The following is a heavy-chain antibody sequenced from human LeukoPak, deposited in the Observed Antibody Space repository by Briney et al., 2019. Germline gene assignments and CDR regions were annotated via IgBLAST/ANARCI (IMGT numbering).Heavy chain of an antibody. J-gene: IGHJ5*02. Sequence: SETLSLTCTVSGGSISTYYWSWIRQPPGKGLEWIGYVYYGGNTNYNPSLKSRVSISVATSQNQVSLKLSSVTAADTAVYYCARLSLSDPVLRYFDWLSIPYRSEYNWFDPWGQGTLVTVSS. CDR3: ARLSLSDPVLRYFDWLSIPYRSEYNWFDP. CDR1: GGSISTYY. V-gene: IGHV4-59*08. D-gene: IGHD3-9*01. CDR2: VYYGGNT.